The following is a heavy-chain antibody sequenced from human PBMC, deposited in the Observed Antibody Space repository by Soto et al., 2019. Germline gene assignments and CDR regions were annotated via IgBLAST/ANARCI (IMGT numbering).Heavy chain of an antibody. Sequence: GASVKVSCKASGYTFTSYGISWGRQAPGQGVEGMGWISAYNGNTNYAQKLQGRVTMTTDTSTSTAYMELRSLRSDDTAVYYCARGWKRYSSGWYDAFDIWGQGTMVTVSS. CDR1: GYTFTSYG. D-gene: IGHD6-19*01. J-gene: IGHJ3*02. V-gene: IGHV1-18*01. CDR2: ISAYNGNT. CDR3: ARGWKRYSSGWYDAFDI.